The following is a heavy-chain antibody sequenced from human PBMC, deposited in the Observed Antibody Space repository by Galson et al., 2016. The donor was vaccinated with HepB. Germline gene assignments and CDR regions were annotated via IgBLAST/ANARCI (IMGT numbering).Heavy chain of an antibody. D-gene: IGHD5-12*01. CDR2: TYYRSKWYN. J-gene: IGHJ6*02. Sequence: CAISGDSVSSNSATWNWIRQSPSRGLEWLGRTYYRSKWYNDYALSVKSRITINPDTSKNQFSLQLNSVTPEDTAVYYCARVRSGYSGYANPYYYGMDVLGQGTTVTVSS. CDR1: GDSVSSNSAT. CDR3: ARVRSGYSGYANPYYYGMDV. V-gene: IGHV6-1*01.